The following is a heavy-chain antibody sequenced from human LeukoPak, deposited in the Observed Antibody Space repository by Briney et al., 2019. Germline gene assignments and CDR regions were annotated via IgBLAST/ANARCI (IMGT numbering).Heavy chain of an antibody. CDR2: ISGSGGST. D-gene: IGHD2-2*01. CDR3: AKDGGYCSSTSCPVDY. V-gene: IGHV3-23*01. J-gene: IGHJ4*02. Sequence: GGSLRLSCAASGFTFSGYAMSWVRQAPGKGLEWVSAISGSGGSTYYADSVKGRFTISRDNSKNTLYLQMNSLRAEDTAVYYCAKDGGYCSSTSCPVDYWGQGTLVTVSS. CDR1: GFTFSGYA.